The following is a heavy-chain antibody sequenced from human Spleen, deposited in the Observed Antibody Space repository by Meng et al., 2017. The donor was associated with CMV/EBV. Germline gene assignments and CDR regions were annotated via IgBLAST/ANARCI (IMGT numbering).Heavy chain of an antibody. CDR3: ARDREVEGQLDAFDI. CDR1: GYTFTSYY. CDR2: INPRDGST. Sequence: ASVKVSCKASGYTFTSYYMHWVRQAPGQGLEWMGIINPRDGSTSYAQKFQGRVIMTRDTSTSTVYMELSSLRSEDTAVYYCARDREVEGQLDAFDIWGQGTMVTVSS. D-gene: IGHD6-6*01. J-gene: IGHJ3*02. V-gene: IGHV1-46*01.